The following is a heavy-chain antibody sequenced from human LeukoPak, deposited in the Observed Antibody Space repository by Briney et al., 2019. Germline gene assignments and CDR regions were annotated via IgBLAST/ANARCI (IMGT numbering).Heavy chain of an antibody. Sequence: SETLSLTCTVSGDSISSHYWSWIRQAPGKGLEWIGYIYYTGITSYNPSLRSRLSISLDTSRNQFSLRLSSVTAADTAVYYCARGYYYDNSGYPDSFDIWGQGTMVTVSS. V-gene: IGHV4-59*08. D-gene: IGHD3-22*01. CDR3: ARGYYYDNSGYPDSFDI. CDR2: IYYTGIT. CDR1: GDSISSHY. J-gene: IGHJ3*02.